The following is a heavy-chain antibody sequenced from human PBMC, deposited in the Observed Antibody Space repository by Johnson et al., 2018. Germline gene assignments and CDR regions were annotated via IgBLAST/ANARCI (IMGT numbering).Heavy chain of an antibody. CDR2: ISRDGSTR. D-gene: IGHD4-17*01. Sequence: VQLQESGGGLVQPGGSLRLSCAASGLSFSNDWMHWVRQAPGKGLVWVSRISRDGSTRSYADSVKGRVTISRANAKNTMYLQMNSLRAEDTAVYFCAREGGDYEGGDYYYMDVWGKGTTVTVSS. CDR1: GLSFSNDW. V-gene: IGHV3-74*01. CDR3: AREGGDYEGGDYYYMDV. J-gene: IGHJ6*03.